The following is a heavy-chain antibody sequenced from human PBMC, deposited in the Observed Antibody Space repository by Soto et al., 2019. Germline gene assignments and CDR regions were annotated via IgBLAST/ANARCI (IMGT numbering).Heavy chain of an antibody. D-gene: IGHD3-9*01. CDR2: INHSGST. CDR3: ASSNYDILTGHDYYGMDV. CDR1: GGSFSGYY. Sequence: PSETLSLTCAVYGGSFSGYYWSWIRQPPGKGLEWIGEINHSGSTNYNPSLQSRVTISVDTSKNQFSLKLSSVTAADTAVYYCASSNYDILTGHDYYGMDVWGQGTTVTVSS. V-gene: IGHV4-34*01. J-gene: IGHJ6*02.